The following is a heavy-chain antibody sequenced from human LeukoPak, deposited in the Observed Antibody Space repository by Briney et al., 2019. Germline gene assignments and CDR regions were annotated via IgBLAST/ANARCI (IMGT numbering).Heavy chain of an antibody. J-gene: IGHJ5*02. CDR1: GFTFSSYG. Sequence: PGGSLRLSCAASGFTFSSYGMHWVRQAPGKGLEWVAVISYDGSNKYYADSVKGRFTIPRDNSKNTLYLQMNSLRAEDTAVYYCAKNNWFDPWGQGTLVTVSS. CDR3: AKNNWFDP. V-gene: IGHV3-30*18. CDR2: ISYDGSNK.